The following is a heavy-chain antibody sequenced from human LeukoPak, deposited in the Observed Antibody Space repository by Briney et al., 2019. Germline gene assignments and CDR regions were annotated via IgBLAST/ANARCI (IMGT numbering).Heavy chain of an antibody. CDR1: GYTFTSYG. CDR3: ARGPGDDFWSGYPYYYYMDV. J-gene: IGHJ6*03. CDR2: ISAYNGNT. V-gene: IGHV1-18*01. Sequence: GASVKVSFKASGYTFTSYGISWVRQPPAQGLEWMGWISAYNGNTNYAQKLQGRVTMTTDTSTSTAYMELRSLKSDDTAVYYCARGPGDDFWSGYPYYYYMDVWGKGTTVTVSS. D-gene: IGHD3-3*01.